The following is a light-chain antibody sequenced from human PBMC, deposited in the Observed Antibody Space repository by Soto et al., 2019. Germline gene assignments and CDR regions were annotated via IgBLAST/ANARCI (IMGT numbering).Light chain of an antibody. V-gene: IGKV3-15*01. Sequence: IVMTQSPATLSVSPGERASLSCRASQSVSSNLAWYQQKPGQTPRLLIYATSTRATGIPARFSGSGSGTEFTLTTGSLQSEDFAVYYCAHYNHWPLTFGVGTKVEIX. CDR1: QSVSSN. CDR2: ATS. CDR3: AHYNHWPLT. J-gene: IGKJ4*01.